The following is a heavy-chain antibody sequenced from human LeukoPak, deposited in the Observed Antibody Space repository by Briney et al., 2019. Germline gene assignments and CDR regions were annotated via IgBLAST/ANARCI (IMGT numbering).Heavy chain of an antibody. CDR3: ARDLRELPRADAFDI. CDR2: INPSGGST. J-gene: IGHJ3*02. D-gene: IGHD1-26*01. Sequence: ASVKVSCKASGYTFTSYYMHWVRQAPGQGLEWIGIINPSGGSTSYAQKFQGRVTMARDTSTSTVYMEVSSLRSEDTAVYYCARDLRELPRADAFDIWGQGTMVTVSS. CDR1: GYTFTSYY. V-gene: IGHV1-46*03.